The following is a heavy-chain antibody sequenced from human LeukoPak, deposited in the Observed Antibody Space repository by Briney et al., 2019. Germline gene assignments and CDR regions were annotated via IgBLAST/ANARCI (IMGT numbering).Heavy chain of an antibody. CDR1: GYTFTGYY. CDR3: ARIEGNVLRFLEWPYYFDY. J-gene: IGHJ4*02. V-gene: IGHV1-2*02. CDR2: INPNNGGT. D-gene: IGHD3-3*01. Sequence: EASVKVSCKASGYTFTGYYMHWVRQAPGQGFEWMGWINPNNGGTNYAQKFQGRVTMTRDTSISTAYMELSRLRSDDTAVYYCARIEGNVLRFLEWPYYFDYWGQGTLVTVSS.